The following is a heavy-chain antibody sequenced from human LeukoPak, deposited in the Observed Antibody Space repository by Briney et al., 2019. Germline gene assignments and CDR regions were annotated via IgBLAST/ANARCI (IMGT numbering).Heavy chain of an antibody. J-gene: IGHJ5*02. D-gene: IGHD6-13*01. Sequence: SETLSLTCAVYGGSFSGYYWSWIRQPPGKGLEWIGEINHSGSTKYNPSLKSRVTISVDTSKNQFSLKLSSVTAADTAVYYCARGSSSWYGDEGWFDPWGQGTLVTVSS. V-gene: IGHV4-34*01. CDR2: INHSGST. CDR1: GGSFSGYY. CDR3: ARGSSSWYGDEGWFDP.